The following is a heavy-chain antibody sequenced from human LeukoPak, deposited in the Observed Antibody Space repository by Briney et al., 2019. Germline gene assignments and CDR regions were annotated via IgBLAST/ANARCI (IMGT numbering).Heavy chain of an antibody. CDR2: ISSSGSTI. CDR1: GFTLSRHG. CDR3: AREASYSSSWATFDY. Sequence: GGSPRLSCAASGFTLSRHGMNWVRQAPGKGLEWVSFISSSGSTIYYADSVKGRFTISRDIAKNSLFLQMNSLRAEDTAVYYCAREASYSSSWATFDYWGQGTLVTVSS. D-gene: IGHD6-13*01. J-gene: IGHJ4*02. V-gene: IGHV3-48*01.